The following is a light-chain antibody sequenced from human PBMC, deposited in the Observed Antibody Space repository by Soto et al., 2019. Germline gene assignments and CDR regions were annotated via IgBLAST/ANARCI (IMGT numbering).Light chain of an antibody. J-gene: IGLJ1*01. CDR3: QSYDSSLTTFV. V-gene: IGLV1-40*01. Sequence: QSVLTQPPSVSGAPGQRVAISCTGSSSNIGAEYDVHWYQQLPGTAPKPLIXGXNXRPSGVPDRFSGSKSGTSASLAITGLQPEDEADYYCQSYDSSLTTFVFGTGTKVTVL. CDR1: SSNIGAEYD. CDR2: GXN.